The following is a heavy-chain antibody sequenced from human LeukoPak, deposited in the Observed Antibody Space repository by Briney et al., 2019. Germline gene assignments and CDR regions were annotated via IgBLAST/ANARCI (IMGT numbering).Heavy chain of an antibody. V-gene: IGHV3-23*01. J-gene: IGHJ4*02. CDR3: AKDTYSTSPYYFDY. Sequence: GGSLRLSCAASGITFSNYVMSWVRQAPGRGLEWVSAISGSGGSTYYADSVKGRFTISRDNSKNTLYLQMNSLRAEDTAVYYCAKDTYSTSPYYFDYWGQGTLVTVSS. CDR1: GITFSNYV. CDR2: ISGSGGST. D-gene: IGHD1-26*01.